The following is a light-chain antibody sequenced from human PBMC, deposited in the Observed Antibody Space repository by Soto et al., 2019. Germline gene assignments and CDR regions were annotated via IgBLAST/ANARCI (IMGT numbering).Light chain of an antibody. CDR1: QSVSSN. CDR2: GAS. CDR3: QQYSNWPLT. J-gene: IGKJ4*01. V-gene: IGKV3-15*01. Sequence: DIVMTQSPDSLAVSPGERATLSCRASQSVSSNLAWYQQKPGQAPRLLIFGASTRAAGIPARFSGSGSGTEFTLTISSLQSEDFAVYYCQQYSNWPLTFGGGTKVDIK.